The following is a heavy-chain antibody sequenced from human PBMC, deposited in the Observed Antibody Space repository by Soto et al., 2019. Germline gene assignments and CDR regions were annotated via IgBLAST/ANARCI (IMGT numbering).Heavy chain of an antibody. CDR2: INQSGGT. J-gene: IGHJ4*02. V-gene: IGHV4-34*01. Sequence: QVQLQQWGAGLLKPSETLSLTCAVYGGSFSGYYWSWIRQPPGKGLEWIGEINQSGGTKYNPSLKSRVTISIDTSENQFSLELSSVTAADTAVYYCVRLADYWGQGTLVTVSS. CDR3: VRLADY. CDR1: GGSFSGYY.